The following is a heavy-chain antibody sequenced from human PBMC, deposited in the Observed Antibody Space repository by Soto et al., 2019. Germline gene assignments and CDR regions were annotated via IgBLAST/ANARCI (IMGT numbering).Heavy chain of an antibody. CDR3: ARDVRVRSWYEDYYGMDV. CDR2: IIPIFGTA. CDR1: GGTFSSYA. J-gene: IGHJ6*02. Sequence: QVQLVQSGAEVKKPGSSVKVSCKASGGTFSSYAISWVRQAPGQGLEWMGGIIPIFGTANYAQKFQGRVTIPADESPSTAYMELSSLRSEDTAVYYCARDVRVRSWYEDYYGMDVWGQGTTVTVSS. V-gene: IGHV1-69*12. D-gene: IGHD6-13*01.